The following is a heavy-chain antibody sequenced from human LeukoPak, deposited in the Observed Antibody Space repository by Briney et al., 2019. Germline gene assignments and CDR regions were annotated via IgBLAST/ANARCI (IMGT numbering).Heavy chain of an antibody. J-gene: IGHJ4*02. V-gene: IGHV4-39*07. CDR2: IYYSGST. CDR3: ARDSLRNYEQRVDY. D-gene: IGHD1-7*01. Sequence: PSETLSLTCTVSGGSISSSSYYWGWIRQPPGKGLEWIGSIYYSGSTYYNPSLKSRVTISVDTSKNQFSLKLSSVTAADTAVYYCARDSLRNYEQRVDYWGQGTLVTVSS. CDR1: GGSISSSSYY.